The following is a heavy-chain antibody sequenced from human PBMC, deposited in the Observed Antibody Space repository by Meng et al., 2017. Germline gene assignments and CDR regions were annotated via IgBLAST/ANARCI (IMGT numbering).Heavy chain of an antibody. CDR2: IVYSGST. J-gene: IGHJ4*02. CDR1: GGSVGSGNYY. CDR3: ARVSTYYYDSSGYYLFDY. Sequence: QVQLQESGPGLVRPSETLSLTCTVSGGSVGSGNYYWSWIRQPPGKGLEWIGYIVYSGSTTYNPSLKSRVTISVDTSKNQFSLKLSSVTAADTAVYYCARVSTYYYDSSGYYLFDYWGQGTLVTVSS. V-gene: IGHV4-61*01. D-gene: IGHD3-22*01.